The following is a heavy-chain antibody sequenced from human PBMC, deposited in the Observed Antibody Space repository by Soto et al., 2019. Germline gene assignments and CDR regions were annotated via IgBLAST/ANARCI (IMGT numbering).Heavy chain of an antibody. V-gene: IGHV3-23*01. J-gene: IGHJ4*02. D-gene: IGHD3-22*01. Sequence: GGSLRLSCAASGFTFSSYAMSWVRQAPGKGLEWVSAISGSGGSTYYADSVKGRFAISRDNSKNTLYLQMNSLRAEDTAVYYCAKDLLYYYDSSDPGYWGQGTLVTVSS. CDR3: AKDLLYYYDSSDPGY. CDR2: ISGSGGST. CDR1: GFTFSSYA.